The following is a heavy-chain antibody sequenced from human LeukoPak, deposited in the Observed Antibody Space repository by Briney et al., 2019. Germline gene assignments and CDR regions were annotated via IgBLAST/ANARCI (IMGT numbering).Heavy chain of an antibody. V-gene: IGHV3-20*04. CDR1: GFTFDDYG. CDR3: ARGGRAVAGVRFYYNGMDV. CDR2: INWNGGST. Sequence: PGGSLRLSCAAYGFTFDDYGMSWVGQAPGKGLEWVSSINWNGGSTGYADSVKGRFTISRDNAKKSLYLQMNSLRDEDTALYYCARGGRAVAGVRFYYNGMDVWGQGTTVTVSS. D-gene: IGHD6-19*01. J-gene: IGHJ6*02.